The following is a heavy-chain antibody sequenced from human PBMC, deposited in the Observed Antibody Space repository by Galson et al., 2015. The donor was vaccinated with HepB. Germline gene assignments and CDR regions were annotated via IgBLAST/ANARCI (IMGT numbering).Heavy chain of an antibody. V-gene: IGHV3-30*18. CDR3: AKDRVRDGGWELDY. CDR2: VYYNGAKD. D-gene: IGHD6-19*01. Sequence: SLRLFCAASGFIFSEYSMTWVRQAPGKGLEWVASVYYNGAKDHYAESAKGRFTISRDNSKNILYLQMNSLGGDDTAVYYCAKDRVRDGGWELDYWGQGILVTVSS. J-gene: IGHJ4*02. CDR1: GFIFSEYS.